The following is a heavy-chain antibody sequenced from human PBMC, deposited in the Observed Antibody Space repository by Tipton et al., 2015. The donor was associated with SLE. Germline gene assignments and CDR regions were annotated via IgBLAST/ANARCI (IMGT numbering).Heavy chain of an antibody. J-gene: IGHJ4*02. V-gene: IGHV3-11*05. CDR2: ISSSSSYT. D-gene: IGHD3-22*01. Sequence: GSLRLSCAASGFTFSDYYMSWIRQAPGKGLEWVSYISSSSSYTNYADSVKGRFTISRDNAKNSLYLQMNSLRAEDTAVYYCARAFYRDYYDSSGFGGYWGQGTLVTVSS. CDR1: GFTFSDYY. CDR3: ARAFYRDYYDSSGFGGY.